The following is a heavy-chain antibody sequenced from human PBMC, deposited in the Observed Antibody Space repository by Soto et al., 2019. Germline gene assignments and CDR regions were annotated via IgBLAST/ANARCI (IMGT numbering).Heavy chain of an antibody. CDR1: GFTFSSYW. J-gene: IGHJ1*01. CDR2: IKQDGSEK. V-gene: IGHV3-7*05. CDR3: ARWTTGVVIPLGPEYFQH. D-gene: IGHD3-3*01. Sequence: PGGSLRLSCAASGFTFSSYWMSWVRQAPGKGLEWVANIKQDGSEKYYVDSVKGRFTISRDNAKNSLYLQMNSLRAEDTAVYYCARWTTGVVIPLGPEYFQHWGQGTLVTVSS.